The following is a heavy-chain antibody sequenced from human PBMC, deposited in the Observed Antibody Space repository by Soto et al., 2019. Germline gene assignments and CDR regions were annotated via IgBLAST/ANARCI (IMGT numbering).Heavy chain of an antibody. D-gene: IGHD4-17*01. J-gene: IGHJ5*02. CDR2: ISSSSSYI. CDR1: GFTFSSYS. V-gene: IGHV3-21*01. CDR3: ARDDYGGKINWFDP. Sequence: EVQLVESGGGLVKPGGSLRLSCAASGFTFSSYSMNWVRQAPGKGLEWVSSISSSSSYIYYADSVKGRLTISRDNAKNSLYLQMNSLRAEDTAVYYCARDDYGGKINWFDPWGQGTLVTVSS.